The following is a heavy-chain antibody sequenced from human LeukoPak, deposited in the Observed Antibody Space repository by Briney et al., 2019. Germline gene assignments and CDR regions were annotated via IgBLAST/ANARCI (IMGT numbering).Heavy chain of an antibody. V-gene: IGHV6-1*01. CDR2: TYYRSKWYS. D-gene: IGHD6-13*01. Sequence: SQTLSLTCAISEYSVSSNSAAWNWIRQSPSRGLEWLGRTYYRSKWYSDYAVSVKSRITINPDTSKNQFSLQLNSVTPEDTGVYYCARGPQLVDYYYIDVWGKGTTVTVSS. CDR1: EYSVSSNSAA. J-gene: IGHJ6*03. CDR3: ARGPQLVDYYYIDV.